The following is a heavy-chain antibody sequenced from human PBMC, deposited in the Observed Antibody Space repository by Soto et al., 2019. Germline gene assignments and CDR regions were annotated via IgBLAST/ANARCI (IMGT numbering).Heavy chain of an antibody. V-gene: IGHV4-59*01. Sequence: PSETLSLTCTVSGGSISSYYWSWIRQPPGKGLEWIGYIYYSGSTNYNPSLKSRVTISVDTSKNQFSLKLSSVTAADTAVYYCAGADLRFLEWLPPGGHYYYYYGMDVWGQGTTVTVSS. J-gene: IGHJ6*02. CDR3: AGADLRFLEWLPPGGHYYYYYGMDV. CDR1: GGSISSYY. D-gene: IGHD3-3*01. CDR2: IYYSGST.